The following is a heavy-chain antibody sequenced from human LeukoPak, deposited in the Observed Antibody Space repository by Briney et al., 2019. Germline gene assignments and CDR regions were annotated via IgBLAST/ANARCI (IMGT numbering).Heavy chain of an antibody. CDR1: GGSISSYY. CDR2: IKYSGTT. J-gene: IGHJ4*02. D-gene: IGHD6-19*01. CDR3: ARDVAGYYSF. V-gene: IGHV4-59*12. Sequence: PSETLSLTCTVSGGSISSYYWSWIRQPPGKRPEWIASIKYSGTTYYNLFLKSRVTISIDTSKNQFSLKLSSVTAADTAVYFCARDVAGYYSFWGQGTLVTVSS.